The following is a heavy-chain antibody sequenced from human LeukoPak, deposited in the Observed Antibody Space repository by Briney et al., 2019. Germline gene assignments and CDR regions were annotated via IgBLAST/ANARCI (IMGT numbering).Heavy chain of an antibody. J-gene: IGHJ4*02. V-gene: IGHV1-69*13. D-gene: IGHD3-22*01. CDR2: IIPIFGTA. CDR3: ARDPTYDSSGYWDY. Sequence: ASVKVSCKASGGTFSSYAISWVRQAPGQGLEWMGGIIPIFGTANYAQKFQGRVTITADESTSTAYMELSSLRSEDTAVYYCARDPTYDSSGYWDYWGQGTLVTVSS. CDR1: GGTFSSYA.